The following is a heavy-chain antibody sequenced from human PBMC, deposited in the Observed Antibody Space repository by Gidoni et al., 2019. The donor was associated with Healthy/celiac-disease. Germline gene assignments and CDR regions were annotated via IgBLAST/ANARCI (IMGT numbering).Heavy chain of an antibody. CDR2: ISAYNGNT. Sequence: QVQLVQSGAEVTKPGASVKVSCKASGYTFTSYGISWVRQAPGQGLEWMGWISAYNGNTNYAQKLQGRVTMTTDTSTSTAYMELRSLRSDDTAVYYCARDFIRFLEWPSPFDYWGQGTLVTVSS. CDR1: GYTFTSYG. CDR3: ARDFIRFLEWPSPFDY. J-gene: IGHJ4*02. D-gene: IGHD3-3*01. V-gene: IGHV1-18*04.